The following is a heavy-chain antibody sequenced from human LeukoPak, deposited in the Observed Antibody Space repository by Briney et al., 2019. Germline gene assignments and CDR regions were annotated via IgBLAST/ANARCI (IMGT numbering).Heavy chain of an antibody. CDR2: ISYDGSNK. CDR1: GFTFSSYG. V-gene: IGHV3-30*03. CDR3: ATFNLPRG. J-gene: IGHJ4*02. D-gene: IGHD3-10*01. Sequence: PGGSLRLSCAASGFTFSSYGMHWVRQAPGKGLEWVAVISYDGSNKYYADSVKGRFTISRDNSKNTLYLQMNSLRAEDTAVYYCATFNLPRGWGQGTLVTVSS.